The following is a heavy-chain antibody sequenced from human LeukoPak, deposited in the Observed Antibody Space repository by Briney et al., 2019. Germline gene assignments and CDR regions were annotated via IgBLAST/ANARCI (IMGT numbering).Heavy chain of an antibody. J-gene: IGHJ4*02. CDR1: GFTFSSYA. Sequence: GGSLRLSCAASGFTFSSYAMSWVRQAPGKGLEWLANINQDESEIYYVDSVKGRFTISRDNAENSLYLQMNSLRAEDTAVYYCATIQYWKFDYWGQGTLVTVSS. V-gene: IGHV3-7*01. CDR3: ATIQYWKFDY. D-gene: IGHD1-1*01. CDR2: INQDESEI.